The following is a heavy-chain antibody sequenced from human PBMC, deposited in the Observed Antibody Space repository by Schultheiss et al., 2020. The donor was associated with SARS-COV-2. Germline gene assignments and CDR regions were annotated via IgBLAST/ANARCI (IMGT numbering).Heavy chain of an antibody. CDR2: ISYDGSNK. CDR1: GFTLSSYG. CDR3: ARDRGSSSWYYYYGMDV. Sequence: GGSLRLSCAASGFTLSSYGMHWVRQAPGKGLEWVAVISYDGSNKYYADSVKGRFTISRDNAKNTLYLQMNSLRAEDTAVYYCARDRGSSSWYYYYGMDVWGQGTTVTVSS. J-gene: IGHJ6*02. D-gene: IGHD6-13*01. V-gene: IGHV3-33*05.